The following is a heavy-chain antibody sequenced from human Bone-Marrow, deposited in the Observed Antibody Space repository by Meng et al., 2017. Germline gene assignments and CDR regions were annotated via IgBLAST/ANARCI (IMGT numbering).Heavy chain of an antibody. CDR3: ARDISGSMLDY. V-gene: IGHV1-18*01. CDR2: ISAYNGNT. J-gene: IGHJ4*02. D-gene: IGHD1-14*01. CDR1: GYSFTSYG. Sequence: QGPLVQSRTDVKKPRASVKVYRKASGYSFTSYGISWVRQAPGQGLELMGWISAYNGNTNYAQKLQGRVTMTTDTSTSTAYMELRSLRSDDTAVYYCARDISGSMLDYWGQGTLVTVSS.